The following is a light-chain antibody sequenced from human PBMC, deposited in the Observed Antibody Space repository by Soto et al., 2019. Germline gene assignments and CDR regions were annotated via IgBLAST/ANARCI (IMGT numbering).Light chain of an antibody. J-gene: IGKJ1*01. CDR2: ATS. CDR3: HHYGNSGET. Sequence: EIVLTQSPGTLSLSPVERATLSCRASQSVSSTFLAWYQQKAGQAPRLLIYATSARAPGIPDRFTGGGSGTDFTLTISRLEPEDFAVFYCHHYGNSGETFGQGTNVEI. CDR1: QSVSSTF. V-gene: IGKV3-20*01.